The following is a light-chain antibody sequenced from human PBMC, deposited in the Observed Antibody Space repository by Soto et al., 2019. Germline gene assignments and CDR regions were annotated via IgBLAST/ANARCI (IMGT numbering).Light chain of an antibody. CDR3: QQYNSWPPYT. CDR2: GAS. J-gene: IGKJ2*01. CDR1: QSVSSN. V-gene: IGKV3-15*01. Sequence: ETVMTQSPATLSVSPGERATLSCRASQSVSSNLAWYQQKPGQAPRLLISGASTRATGIPGRFSGSGSGTEFTLTISSLQSEDFAVYYCQQYNSWPPYTFGQGTKLEIK.